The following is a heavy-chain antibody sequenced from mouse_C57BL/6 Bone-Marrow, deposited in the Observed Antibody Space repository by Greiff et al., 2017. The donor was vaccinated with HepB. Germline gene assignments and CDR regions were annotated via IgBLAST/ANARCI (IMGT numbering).Heavy chain of an antibody. V-gene: IGHV5-16*01. J-gene: IGHJ4*01. Sequence: EVMLVESEGGLVQPGSSMKLSCTASGFTFSDYYMAWVRQVPEKGLEWVANINYDGSSTYYLDSLKSRFIISRDNAKNILYLQMSSLKSDDTATYYCARRGRRWYYAMDYWGQGTSVTVSS. D-gene: IGHD1-1*02. CDR3: ARRGRRWYYAMDY. CDR1: GFTFSDYY. CDR2: INYDGSST.